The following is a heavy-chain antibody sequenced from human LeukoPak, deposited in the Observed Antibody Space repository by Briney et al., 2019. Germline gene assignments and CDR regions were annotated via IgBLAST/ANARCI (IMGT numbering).Heavy chain of an antibody. Sequence: ASVKVSCKTSGYSFTSFGIIWVRQAPGHGLEWMGWISTYNGNTNYVQKLQGRVTMTTDTSTSTAHMELRSLTSDDTAVYYCARLAGNGARAFDIWGQGTVVTVSS. CDR3: ARLAGNGARAFDI. V-gene: IGHV1-18*01. D-gene: IGHD1-1*01. CDR2: ISTYNGNT. J-gene: IGHJ3*02. CDR1: GYSFTSFG.